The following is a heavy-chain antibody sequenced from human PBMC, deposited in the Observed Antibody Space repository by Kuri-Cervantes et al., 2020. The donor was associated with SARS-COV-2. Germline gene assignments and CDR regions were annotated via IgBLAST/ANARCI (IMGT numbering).Heavy chain of an antibody. J-gene: IGHJ6*03. CDR1: GYTFTNYG. V-gene: IGHV1-3*01. CDR3: ARETKQLPRGTYASNYYYHMDV. Sequence: ASGKVCCKASGYTFTNYGMHWVRQAPGQRLEWMGWINAGNGNTKYSQTFLGRVTITRDTSASTAYMELSSLRSEDTAVYYCARETKQLPRGTYASNYYYHMDVWGKGTTVTVSS. CDR2: INAGNGNT. D-gene: IGHD3-16*01.